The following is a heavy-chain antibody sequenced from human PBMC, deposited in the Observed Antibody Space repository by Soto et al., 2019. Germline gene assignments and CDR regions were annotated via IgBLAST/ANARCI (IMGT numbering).Heavy chain of an antibody. V-gene: IGHV3-7*01. CDR2: VIQDGGET. Sequence: GGSLRLSCTASGFTFSNYWVSWVRQAPGKGLEWVANVIQDGGETYYVDSVKGRFTISRDNAKNSLHLQMNSLGAEDTAVYYCARVSRTGYNAYSLDHWGQGILVTVSS. J-gene: IGHJ4*02. D-gene: IGHD5-12*01. CDR1: GFTFSNYW. CDR3: ARVSRTGYNAYSLDH.